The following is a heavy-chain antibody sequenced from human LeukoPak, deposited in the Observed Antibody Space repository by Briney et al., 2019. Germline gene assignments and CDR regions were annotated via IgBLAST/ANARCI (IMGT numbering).Heavy chain of an antibody. CDR3: ARRVGWRNRAFDY. CDR2: INHSGST. V-gene: IGHV4-34*01. CDR1: GFTFSSYS. J-gene: IGHJ4*02. D-gene: IGHD1-14*01. Sequence: KPGGSLRLSCAASGFTFSSYSMNWVRQPPGKGLEWIGEINHSGSTNYNPSLKSRVTISVDTSKNQFSLKLSSVTAADTAVYYCARRVGWRNRAFDYWGQGTLVTVSS.